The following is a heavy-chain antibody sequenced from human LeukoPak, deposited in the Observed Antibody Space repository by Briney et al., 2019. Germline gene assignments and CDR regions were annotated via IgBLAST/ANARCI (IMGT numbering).Heavy chain of an antibody. CDR1: GFTFSNAW. D-gene: IGHD3-10*01. J-gene: IGHJ4*02. V-gene: IGHV3-15*01. Sequence: GGSLRLSCAASGFTFSNAWMSWVRQAPGKGLEWVGRIKSKTDGGTTDYAAPVKGRFTISRDDSKNTLYLQMNSLKTEDTAVYYCTTRSGFITMVRGVFGYWGQGTLVTVSS. CDR3: TTRSGFITMVRGVFGY. CDR2: IKSKTDGGTT.